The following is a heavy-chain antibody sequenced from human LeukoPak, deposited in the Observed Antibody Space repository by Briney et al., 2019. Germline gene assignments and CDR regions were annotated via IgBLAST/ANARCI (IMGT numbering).Heavy chain of an antibody. CDR2: IIPIFGTA. D-gene: IGHD1-1*01. Sequence: SVKVSCKASGGTFSSYAISWVRQAPGQGLEWMGGIIPIFGTANYAQKFQGRFSITRDTSTNTAYMELSSLRSEDTAVYYCARADHNYWNAFDIWGQGTLVTVSS. CDR3: ARADHNYWNAFDI. V-gene: IGHV1-69*05. J-gene: IGHJ3*02. CDR1: GGTFSSYA.